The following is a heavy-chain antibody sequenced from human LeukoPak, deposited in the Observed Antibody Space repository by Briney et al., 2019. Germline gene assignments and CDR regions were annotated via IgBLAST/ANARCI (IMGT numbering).Heavy chain of an antibody. J-gene: IGHJ4*02. CDR2: IYYSGST. CDR1: GSSISSGGYY. CDR3: ARSSSWSSDY. D-gene: IGHD6-13*01. V-gene: IGHV4-31*03. Sequence: SETLSLTCTVSGSSISSGGYYWSWIRQHPGKGLEWIGYIYYSGSTYYNPSLKSRVTISVDTSNNQFSLKLSSVTAADTAVYYCARSSSWSSDYWGQGTLVTVSS.